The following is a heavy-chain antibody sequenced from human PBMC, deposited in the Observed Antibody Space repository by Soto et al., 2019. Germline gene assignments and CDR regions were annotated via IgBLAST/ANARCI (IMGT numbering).Heavy chain of an antibody. CDR1: GYTFTSYY. V-gene: IGHV1-46*01. CDR2: ISPDGGRT. CDR3: ATRDPPHY. J-gene: IGHJ4*02. Sequence: GASVKVSCKGSGYTFTSYYMHWVRQAPGQGLEWMGIISPDGGRTSYAQKFEGRVTMTRDTSTSTVYMELSSLRSEYTAVYSCATRDPPHYWGQGTLVTVSS.